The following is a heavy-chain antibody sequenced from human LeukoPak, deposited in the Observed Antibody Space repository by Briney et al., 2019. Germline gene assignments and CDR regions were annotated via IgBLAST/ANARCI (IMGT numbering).Heavy chain of an antibody. V-gene: IGHV3-21*01. CDR3: ARDNDYGVDY. Sequence: GGSLRLSCAASGFTFDTYRMNWVRQAPGKGLEWVSYISSSSSYRYYADSVKGRFTISRDNAKNSLYLQMDSLRAEDTAVYYCARDNDYGVDYWGQGTLATVSS. CDR2: ISSSSSYR. CDR1: GFTFDTYR. J-gene: IGHJ4*02. D-gene: IGHD4-17*01.